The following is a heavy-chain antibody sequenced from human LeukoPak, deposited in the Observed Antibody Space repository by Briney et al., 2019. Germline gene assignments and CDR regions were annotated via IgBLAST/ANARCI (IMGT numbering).Heavy chain of an antibody. CDR1: GGSISSYY. V-gene: IGHV4-59*08. J-gene: IGHJ4*02. D-gene: IGHD5-12*01. CDR3: ARLWSGYDIDSDY. Sequence: SETLSLTCTVSGGSISSYYRSWIRQPPGKGLEWIGYIYYSGSTNYNPSLKSRVTISVDTSKNQFSLKLSSVTAADTAVYYCARLWSGYDIDSDYWGQGTLVTVSS. CDR2: IYYSGST.